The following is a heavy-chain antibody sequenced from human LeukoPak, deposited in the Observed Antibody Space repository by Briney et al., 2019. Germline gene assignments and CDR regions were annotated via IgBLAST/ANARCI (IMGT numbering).Heavy chain of an antibody. CDR3: AXXXXXXXXXXYYYYGMDV. Sequence: GSLRLSCAASGFTVSSNYMSWVRQAPGKGLEWVSVIYSGGSTYYADSVKGRFTISRDNSKNTLYLQMNSLRAEDTAVYYCAXXXXXXXXXXYYYYGMDVWGQGTTVTVSS. CDR2: IYSGGST. V-gene: IGHV3-66*01. CDR1: GFTVSSNY. J-gene: IGHJ6*02.